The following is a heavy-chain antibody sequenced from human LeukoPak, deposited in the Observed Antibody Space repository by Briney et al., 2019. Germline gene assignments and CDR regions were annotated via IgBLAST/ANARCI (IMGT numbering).Heavy chain of an antibody. V-gene: IGHV3-7*01. CDR3: ARSPGYCSGGSCYHEDYYYYYYMDV. D-gene: IGHD2-15*01. CDR2: IKQDGSET. J-gene: IGHJ6*03. CDR1: GFTFSAYW. Sequence: GGSLRLSCVASGFTFSAYWMSWVRQAPGKGLEYMASIKQDGSETYYVDSVKGRFTISRDDAKDSLDLQMNSLRAEDTAVYYCARSPGYCSGGSCYHEDYYYYYYMDVWGKGTTVTVSS.